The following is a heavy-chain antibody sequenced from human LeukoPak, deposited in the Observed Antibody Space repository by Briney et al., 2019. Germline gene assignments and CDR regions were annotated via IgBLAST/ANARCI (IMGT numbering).Heavy chain of an antibody. D-gene: IGHD3-3*01. J-gene: IGHJ4*02. CDR3: ARCGAYDFWSGETD. Sequence: GGSLRLSRAASGFTFSSYWMSWVRQAPGKGLEWVANIKQDGSEKYYVDSVKGRFTISRDNAKNSLYLQMNSLRAEDTAVYYCARCGAYDFWSGETDWGQGTLVTVSS. CDR2: IKQDGSEK. CDR1: GFTFSSYW. V-gene: IGHV3-7*01.